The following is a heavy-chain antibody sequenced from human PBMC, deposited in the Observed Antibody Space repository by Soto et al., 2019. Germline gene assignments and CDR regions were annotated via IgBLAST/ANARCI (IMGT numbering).Heavy chain of an antibody. V-gene: IGHV5-10-1*01. CDR2: IDPSDPYI. CDR1: GYSFNSYW. CDR3: ARTRCQNCSGGNCHFGIDF. J-gene: IGHJ6*02. D-gene: IGHD2-15*01. Sequence: LGESLKISCKGSGYSFNSYWISWVRQMPGKGLEWMGRIDPSDPYINYNPSFQGHVTISADKSISTAYLQWSSLKASDTAMYYCARTRCQNCSGGNCHFGIDFCAQGTTVTGSS.